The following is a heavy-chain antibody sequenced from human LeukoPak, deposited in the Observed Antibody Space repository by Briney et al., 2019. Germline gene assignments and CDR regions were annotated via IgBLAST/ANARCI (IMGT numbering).Heavy chain of an antibody. J-gene: IGHJ6*02. CDR1: GFTFSRKG. CDR2: IWYDGSNK. Sequence: QPGGSLRLSCVASGFTFSRKGMHWVRQAPGKGLEWVAVIWYDGSNKYYADSVKGRFTISRDNSKNTLYLQMNSPRAEDTAVYYCASGRLNYFYAMDIWGQGTTVTVSS. V-gene: IGHV3-33*01. CDR3: ASGRLNYFYAMDI.